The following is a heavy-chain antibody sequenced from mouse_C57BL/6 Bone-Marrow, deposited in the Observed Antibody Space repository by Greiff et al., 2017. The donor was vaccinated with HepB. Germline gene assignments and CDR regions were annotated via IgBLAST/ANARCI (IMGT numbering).Heavy chain of an antibody. CDR3: ARGRNDGYYWFAY. CDR2: IYPRSGNT. J-gene: IGHJ3*01. V-gene: IGHV1-81*01. Sequence: QVQLKQSGAELARPGASVKLSCKASGYTFTSYGISWVKQRTGQGLEWIGEIYPRSGNTYYNEKFKGKATLTADKSSSTAYMELRSLTSEDSAVYFCARGRNDGYYWFAYCGQGTLVTVSA. D-gene: IGHD2-3*01. CDR1: GYTFTSYG.